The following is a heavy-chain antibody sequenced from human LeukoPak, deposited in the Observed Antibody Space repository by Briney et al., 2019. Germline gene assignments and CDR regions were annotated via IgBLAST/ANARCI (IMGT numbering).Heavy chain of an antibody. J-gene: IGHJ5*02. V-gene: IGHV3-7*01. CDR3: ARDDCSSISCYHNWFDP. D-gene: IGHD2-2*01. CDR1: GFTFSSYW. Sequence: PGGSLRLSCAASGFTFSSYWMSWVRQAPGKGLEWVANIKQDGSEEYYVDSVKGRFTISRDNAKNSLYLQMNSLRAEDTAVHYCARDDCSSISCYHNWFDPWGQGTLVTVSS. CDR2: IKQDGSEE.